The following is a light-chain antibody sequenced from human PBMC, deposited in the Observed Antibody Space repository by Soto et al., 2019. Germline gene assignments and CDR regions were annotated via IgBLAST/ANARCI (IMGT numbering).Light chain of an antibody. V-gene: IGKV3-20*01. CDR2: AAS. J-gene: IGKJ1*01. Sequence: EILLTQSPGPLSFSPGERATLSCRASQLVSSNFLAWYQQKPGQAPRLLIYAASNRATATTGRFSGSGSGTDFTLTISGLEPEDEAVYYCQQYGSSPWTFGQGTKVEVK. CDR1: QLVSSNF. CDR3: QQYGSSPWT.